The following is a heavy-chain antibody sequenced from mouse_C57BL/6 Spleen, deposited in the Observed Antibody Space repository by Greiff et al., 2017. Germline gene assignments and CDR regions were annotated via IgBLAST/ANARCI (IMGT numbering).Heavy chain of an antibody. D-gene: IGHD1-1*01. J-gene: IGHJ2*01. V-gene: IGHV1-61*01. CDR2: IYPSDSET. CDR1: GYTFTSYW. Sequence: QVQLQQPGAELVRPGSSVKLSCKASGYTFTSYWMDWVKQRPGQGLEWIGNIYPSDSETHYNQKFKDKATLTVDKSSSTAYMQLSSLTSEDSAVYYCASFYYYGSSSDYWGQGTTRTVSS. CDR3: ASFYYYGSSSDY.